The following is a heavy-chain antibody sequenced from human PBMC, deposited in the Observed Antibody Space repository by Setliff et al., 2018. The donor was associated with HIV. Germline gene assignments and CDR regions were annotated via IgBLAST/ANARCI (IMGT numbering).Heavy chain of an antibody. CDR2: IYTGGRT. CDR3: ARPEMATITSFGFDI. V-gene: IGHV4-4*07. J-gene: IGHJ3*02. D-gene: IGHD5-12*01. CDR1: DDSISSNY. Sequence: PSETLSLTCTVSDDSISSNYWSWIRQSAGKGLEWVGRIYTGGRTNYNPSLKGRVTMSVDTSKNQFSLNLSSVTAADTAVYYCARPEMATITSFGFDIWGPGTMVTVSS.